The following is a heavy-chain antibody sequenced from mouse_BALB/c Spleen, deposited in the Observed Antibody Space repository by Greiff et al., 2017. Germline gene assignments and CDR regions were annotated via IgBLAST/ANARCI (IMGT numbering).Heavy chain of an antibody. CDR3: ATPYYRYDGLFDY. D-gene: IGHD2-14*01. CDR1: GYTFTSYW. J-gene: IGHJ2*01. V-gene: IGHV1-7*01. Sequence: VQVVESGAELAKPGASVKMSCKASGYTFTSYWMHWVKQRPGQGLEWIGYINPSTGYTEYNQKFKDKATLTADKSSSTAYMQLSSLTSEDSAVYYCATPYYRYDGLFDYWGQGTTLTVSS. CDR2: INPSTGYT.